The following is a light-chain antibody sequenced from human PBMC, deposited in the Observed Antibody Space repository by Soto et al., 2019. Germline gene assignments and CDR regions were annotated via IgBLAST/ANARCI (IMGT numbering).Light chain of an antibody. J-gene: IGKJ2*01. CDR1: QSVGSDY. CDR3: QQYGDSPPMYT. V-gene: IGKV3-20*01. Sequence: EIVLTQSPRTLSLSPGERVTLSCRTSQSVGSDYLAWYQQKPGQAPRLLMYGASSRSTGIPDRFSGSGSGRDFTLTISKEEPEDFAVYYCQQYGDSPPMYTFGQGTKLEIK. CDR2: GAS.